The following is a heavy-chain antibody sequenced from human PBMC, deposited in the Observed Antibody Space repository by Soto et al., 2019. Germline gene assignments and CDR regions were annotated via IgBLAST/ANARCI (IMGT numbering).Heavy chain of an antibody. Sequence: EVHLLESGGGLVQPGGSLRLSCAASGFIFSRYAMTWVRQAPGKGLEWVSAITGGGFSTYSTDSVKGRFTISRDKSKNTLYLQMNRLRAEDTAVYFCAKGGVRGVQMDVWGQGTTVTVSS. J-gene: IGHJ6*02. V-gene: IGHV3-23*01. CDR3: AKGGVRGVQMDV. CDR2: ITGGGFST. CDR1: GFIFSRYA. D-gene: IGHD3-10*01.